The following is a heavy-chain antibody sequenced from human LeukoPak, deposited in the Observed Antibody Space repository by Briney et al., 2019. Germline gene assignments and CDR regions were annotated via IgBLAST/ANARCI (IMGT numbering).Heavy chain of an antibody. Sequence: GGSLRLSCAVSGFTFSDHFLDWVRQAPGKGLEWVGRSRNKARSYTTEYAASVKGRFTISRDDSRNSLYLHMNSLKTEDTAVYHCSRDGGEGGNSAFDIWGQGTMVTVSS. J-gene: IGHJ3*02. CDR1: GFTFSDHF. V-gene: IGHV3-72*01. CDR2: SRNKARSYTT. D-gene: IGHD3-16*01. CDR3: SRDGGEGGNSAFDI.